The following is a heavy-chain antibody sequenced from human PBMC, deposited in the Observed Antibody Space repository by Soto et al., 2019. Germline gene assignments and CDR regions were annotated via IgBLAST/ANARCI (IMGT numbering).Heavy chain of an antibody. V-gene: IGHV4-59*01. CDR3: ARIVEASFDY. J-gene: IGHJ4*02. D-gene: IGHD1-26*01. Sequence: SETLSLTCTVSGGSISSYYWSWIRQPPGKGLEWIGYIYYSGSTNYNPSLKSRVTISVDTSKNQFSLKLSSVTAADTAVYYCARIVEASFDYWGQGTLVTVSS. CDR1: GGSISSYY. CDR2: IYYSGST.